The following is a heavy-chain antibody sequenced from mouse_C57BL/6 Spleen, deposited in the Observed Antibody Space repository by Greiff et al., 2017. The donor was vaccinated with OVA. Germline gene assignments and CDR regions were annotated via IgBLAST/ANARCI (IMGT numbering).Heavy chain of an antibody. Sequence: QVQLQQSGAELVRPGASVKLSCKASGYTFTDYYINWVKQRPGQGLEWIARIYPGSGNTYYNEKFKGKATLTAEKSSSTAYMQLSSLTSEESAVYSGERGVRRLYDFDYWGQGTTLTVSS. D-gene: IGHD2-14*01. CDR3: ERGVRRLYDFDY. J-gene: IGHJ2*01. CDR1: GYTFTDYY. CDR2: IYPGSGNT. V-gene: IGHV1-76*01.